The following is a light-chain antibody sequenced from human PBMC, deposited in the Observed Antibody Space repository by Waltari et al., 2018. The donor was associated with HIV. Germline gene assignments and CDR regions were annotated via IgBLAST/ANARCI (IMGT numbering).Light chain of an antibody. CDR2: WAS. Sequence: DIVMTQSPDSLAVSLGERATINCKSRPSVLYSPNNKNYLAWYQQKPGQPPKLLIYWASTRQSGVPDRFSGSGSGTDFTLTISSLEPEDSAVYYCQQRSDWPPTFGQGTRLDIK. V-gene: IGKV4-1*01. J-gene: IGKJ5*01. CDR1: PSVLYSPNNKNY. CDR3: QQRSDWPPT.